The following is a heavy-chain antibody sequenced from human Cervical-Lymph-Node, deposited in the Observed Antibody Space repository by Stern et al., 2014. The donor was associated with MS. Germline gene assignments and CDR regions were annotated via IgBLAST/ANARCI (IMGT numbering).Heavy chain of an antibody. CDR2: IKNNADGGTT. Sequence: EVHLVESGGGLLKPGESLRLSCAASGFSFRNAWMSWVRQAPGKGLEWVGRIKNNADGGTTDYAAPVKGRFTISRDDSTNTLYLQMNSLKTEDTAVYYCTNYGGASLSDYWGQGTLVTVSS. CDR1: GFSFRNAW. CDR3: TNYGGASLSDY. V-gene: IGHV3-15*01. D-gene: IGHD4-23*01. J-gene: IGHJ4*02.